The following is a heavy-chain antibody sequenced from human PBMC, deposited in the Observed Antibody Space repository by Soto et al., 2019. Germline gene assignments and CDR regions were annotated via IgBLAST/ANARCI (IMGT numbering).Heavy chain of an antibody. CDR2: IYYSGST. CDR1: GGSISSGDYY. Sequence: QVQLQESGPGLVKPSQTLSLTCTVSGGSISSGDYYWSWIRQPPGKGLEWIGYIYYSGSTYYNPSLQSRVTISVDTPKNQFSLKLSSVTAADTAVYYCARADYYDSSGYYGGYYWGQGTLVTVSS. D-gene: IGHD3-22*01. CDR3: ARADYYDSSGYYGGYY. J-gene: IGHJ4*02. V-gene: IGHV4-30-4*01.